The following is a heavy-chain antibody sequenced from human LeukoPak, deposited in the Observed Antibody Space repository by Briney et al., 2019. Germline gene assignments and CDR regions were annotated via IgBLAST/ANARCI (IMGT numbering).Heavy chain of an antibody. CDR2: IYYSGST. J-gene: IGHJ6*02. CDR3: ARHPQRSLGVTTSGPYYYAMDV. V-gene: IGHV4-39*01. Sequence: LSETLSLTCTVSGGSISSNSYYWAWIRQPPGKGLEWTGTIYYSGSTFYNPSLKSRVTMSVDTSRNQFSLRLSSVTAADTAVYFCARHPQRSLGVTTSGPYYYAMDVWGQGTTVTVSS. D-gene: IGHD2-21*02. CDR1: GGSISSNSYY.